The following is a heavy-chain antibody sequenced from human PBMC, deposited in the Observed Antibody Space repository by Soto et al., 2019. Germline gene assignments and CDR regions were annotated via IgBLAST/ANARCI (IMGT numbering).Heavy chain of an antibody. CDR2: IYYSGST. Sequence: QVQLQESGPGLVKPSQTLSLTCTVSGGSISSGGYYWSWIRQHPGKGLEWIGYIYYSGSTYYNPSRKSRVTISVDTSKNQFSLKLSSVTAADTAVYYCARVRCSSTSCYHYYYYGMDVWGQGTTVTVSS. CDR3: ARVRCSSTSCYHYYYYGMDV. V-gene: IGHV4-31*03. D-gene: IGHD2-2*01. CDR1: GGSISSGGYY. J-gene: IGHJ6*02.